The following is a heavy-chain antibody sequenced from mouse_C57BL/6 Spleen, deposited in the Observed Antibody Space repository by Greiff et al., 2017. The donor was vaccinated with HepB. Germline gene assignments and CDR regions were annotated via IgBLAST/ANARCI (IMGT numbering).Heavy chain of an antibody. CDR3: TPIYDGYYGAY. CDR1: GYTFTDYE. J-gene: IGHJ3*01. D-gene: IGHD2-3*01. V-gene: IGHV1-15*01. CDR2: IDPETGGT. Sequence: VKLMESGAELVRPGASVTLSCKASGYTFTDYEMHWVKQTPVHGLEWIGAIDPETGGTAYNQKFKGKAILTADKSSSTAYMELRSLTSEDSAVYYCTPIYDGYYGAYWGQGTLVTVSA.